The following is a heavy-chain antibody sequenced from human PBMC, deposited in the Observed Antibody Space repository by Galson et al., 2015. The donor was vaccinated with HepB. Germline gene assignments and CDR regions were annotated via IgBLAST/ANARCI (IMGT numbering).Heavy chain of an antibody. V-gene: IGHV4-59*08. CDR1: GGSISSYY. Sequence: LSLTCSVSGGSISSYYWSWIRQPPGKGLEWIGYIYYSGTTNYNPSLKSRVTMSLDKSQNHFSLNLSSVAAADTAVYYCARSGYYGDHFDFWGQGTLVTVSS. CDR2: IYYSGTT. D-gene: IGHD4-17*01. CDR3: ARSGYYGDHFDF. J-gene: IGHJ4*02.